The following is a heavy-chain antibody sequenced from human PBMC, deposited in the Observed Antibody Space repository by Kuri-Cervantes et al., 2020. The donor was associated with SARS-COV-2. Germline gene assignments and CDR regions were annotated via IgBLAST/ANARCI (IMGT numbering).Heavy chain of an antibody. CDR3: ARGLGTADAFDI. Sequence: LSLTCAASGFTFSDYWMHWVRQAPGKGLVWVANIKQDGSEKYYVDYVKGRFTISRDNAKNSLYLQMNSLRAEDTAVYYCARGLGTADAFDIWGQGTMVTVSS. D-gene: IGHD1-1*01. J-gene: IGHJ3*02. CDR2: IKQDGSEK. V-gene: IGHV3-7*05. CDR1: GFTFSDYW.